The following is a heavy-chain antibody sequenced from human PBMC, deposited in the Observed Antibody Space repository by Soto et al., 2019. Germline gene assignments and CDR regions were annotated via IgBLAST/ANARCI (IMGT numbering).Heavy chain of an antibody. D-gene: IGHD3-10*01. J-gene: IGHJ4*02. CDR3: ARDYPMAIDY. V-gene: IGHV1-46*01. CDR2: INPSGGST. CDR1: GYTFTSYY. Sequence: GASVKVSCKASGYTFTSYYMHWVRQAPGQGLEWMGIINPSGGSTSYAQKFQGRVTMTRGTPTSTVYMELSSLRSEDTAVYYCARDYPMAIDYWGQGTLVTVSP.